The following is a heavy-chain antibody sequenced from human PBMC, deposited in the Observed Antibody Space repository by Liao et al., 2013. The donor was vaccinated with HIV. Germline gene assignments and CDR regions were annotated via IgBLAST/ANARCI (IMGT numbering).Heavy chain of an antibody. Sequence: QVQLQESGPGLVKPSQTLSLTCTVSGGSISSGSYYWSWIRQPAGKGLEWIGKIYFDGRTYYNAALKSRVAISVDTTKNQFSLGLSSVTAADTAVYYCARGTTVKGGRYVFDIWGQGTLVTVSS. D-gene: IGHD4-17*01. CDR1: GGSISSGSYY. CDR2: IYFDGRT. CDR3: ARGTTVKGGRYVFDI. V-gene: IGHV4-61*02. J-gene: IGHJ4*02.